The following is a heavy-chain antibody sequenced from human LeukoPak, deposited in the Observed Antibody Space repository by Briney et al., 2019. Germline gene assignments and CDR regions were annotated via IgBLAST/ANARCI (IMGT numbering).Heavy chain of an antibody. J-gene: IGHJ3*02. V-gene: IGHV1-2*02. CDR2: INPNRGGT. Sequence: ASVKVSRKPSLYSFTGYFIHWVRPAPGQGLEWVGWINPNRGGTNYAQKFQGRVTMTRDTSISTTYMELSRLRSDDTAVYYCARGNQRMIVVYPPGAFDIWGQGTMVTVSS. CDR3: ARGNQRMIVVYPPGAFDI. CDR1: LYSFTGYF. D-gene: IGHD3-22*01.